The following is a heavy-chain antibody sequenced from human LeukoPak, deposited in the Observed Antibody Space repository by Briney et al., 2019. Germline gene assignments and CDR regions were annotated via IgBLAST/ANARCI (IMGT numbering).Heavy chain of an antibody. CDR1: GGSFSGYY. J-gene: IGHJ4*02. Sequence: PSETLSLTCAVYGGSFSGYYWSWIRQPPGKGLEWIGEINHSGSTNYNPSLKSRVTISVDTSKNQFSLKLSSVTAADTALYYCARDRFLRRPEPAEYWGQGTLVTVSS. CDR3: ARDRFLRRPEPAEY. V-gene: IGHV4-34*01. CDR2: INHSGST. D-gene: IGHD2/OR15-2a*01.